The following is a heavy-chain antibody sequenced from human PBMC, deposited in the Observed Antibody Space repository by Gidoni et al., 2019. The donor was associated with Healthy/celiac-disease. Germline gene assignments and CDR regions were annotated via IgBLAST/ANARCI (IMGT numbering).Heavy chain of an antibody. V-gene: IGHV3-21*01. J-gene: IGHJ4*02. Sequence: EVQLVESGGGLVKPGGSLRLSCAASGFTFRSYSMNWVRQAPGKGLEWVSSISSSSSYIYYADSVKGRFTISRDNAKNSLYLQMNSLRAEDTAVYYCARGVVVPAPGAVDYWGQGTLVTVSS. CDR2: ISSSSSYI. D-gene: IGHD2-2*01. CDR1: GFTFRSYS. CDR3: ARGVVVPAPGAVDY.